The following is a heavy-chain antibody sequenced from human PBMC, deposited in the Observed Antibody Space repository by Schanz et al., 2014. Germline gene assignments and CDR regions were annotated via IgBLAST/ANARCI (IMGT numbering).Heavy chain of an antibody. CDR3: ARGRGFYDY. Sequence: QLQLVQSGAEVKKPGSSVKVSCKLSGGTFSSYTIRWMRQAPGQGLEWMGKIIPVLNIATYAQRFQGRVSITADTSTNTAYMELSSLTSEDTAVHYCARGRGFYDYWGQGTLXTVSS. J-gene: IGHJ4*02. CDR2: IIPVLNIA. V-gene: IGHV1-69*02. D-gene: IGHD3-10*01. CDR1: GGTFSSYT.